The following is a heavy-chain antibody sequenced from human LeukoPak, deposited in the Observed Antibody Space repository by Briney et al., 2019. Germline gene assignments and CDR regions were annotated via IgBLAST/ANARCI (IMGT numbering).Heavy chain of an antibody. D-gene: IGHD3-16*02. CDR2: INGNGDTT. Sequence: PRGSLRLSSSASGFSFDEYGMTWVRQAPGKGREWGAGINGNGDTTGYADSVKGRFTTSRDNAKNTIYLQMNTLRAEDTAFYYCARGNRWRSYGCDSWGQGTLVTVSA. CDR3: ARGNRWRSYGCDS. V-gene: IGHV3-20*03. CDR1: GFSFDEYG. J-gene: IGHJ4*02.